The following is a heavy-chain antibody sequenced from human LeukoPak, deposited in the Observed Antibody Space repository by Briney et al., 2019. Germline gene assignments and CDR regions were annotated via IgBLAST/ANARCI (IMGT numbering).Heavy chain of an antibody. CDR1: GYTLTELS. J-gene: IGHJ5*02. Sequence: WASVKVSCKVSGYTLTELSMHWVRQAPGKGLEWMGGFDPEDGETIYAQKFQGRVTMTEDTSTDTAYMELRSLRSEDTAVYYCATDYPPVAHNCSGTRCFRFDPWGWGTLVTVSS. CDR3: ATDYPPVAHNCSGTRCFRFDP. CDR2: FDPEDGET. D-gene: IGHD2-2*01. V-gene: IGHV1-24*01.